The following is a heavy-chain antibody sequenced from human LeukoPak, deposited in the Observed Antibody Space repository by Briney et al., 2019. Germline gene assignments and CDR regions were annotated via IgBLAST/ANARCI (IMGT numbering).Heavy chain of an antibody. J-gene: IGHJ6*03. D-gene: IGHD4-23*01. Sequence: GGSLRLSCAASGFTFSSYGMHWVRQAPGKGLEWVAFIRYDGSNKYYADSVKGRFTISRDNSKNTLYLQMNSLRAEDTAVYYCAKDYDGGISPYYYYYMDVWGKGTTVTISS. CDR1: GFTFSSYG. CDR3: AKDYDGGISPYYYYYMDV. CDR2: IRYDGSNK. V-gene: IGHV3-30*02.